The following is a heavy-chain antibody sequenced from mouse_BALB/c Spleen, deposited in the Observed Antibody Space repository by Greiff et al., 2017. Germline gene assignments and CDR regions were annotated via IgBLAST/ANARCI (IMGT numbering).Heavy chain of an antibody. D-gene: IGHD4-1*01. CDR1: GFSLTSYG. V-gene: IGHV2-9*02. CDR3: ARENLKVLTKRSTTVLTGTGAMDY. CDR2: IWAGGST. Sequence: QVQLQQSGPGLVAPSQSLSITCTVSGFSLTSYGVHWVRQPPGKGLEWLGVIWAGGSTNYNSALMSRLSISKDNSKSQVFLKMNSLQTDDTAMYYCARENLKVLTKRSTTVLTGTGAMDYWGQGTSVTVSS. J-gene: IGHJ4*01.